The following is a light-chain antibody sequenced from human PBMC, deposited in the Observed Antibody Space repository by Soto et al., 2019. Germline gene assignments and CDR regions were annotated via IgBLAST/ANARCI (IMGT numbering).Light chain of an antibody. J-gene: IGLJ3*02. CDR3: SSSTTSSTHWV. Sequence: QSALTQPASVSGSPGQSITISCTGTSSDVGGYNYVSWYQQHPGKAPKLMIYEVSNRPAGVSNRFSGSKSGNTASLTISGLQAEDDADYYCSSSTTSSTHWVFGGGTKLTVL. V-gene: IGLV2-14*01. CDR1: SSDVGGYNY. CDR2: EVS.